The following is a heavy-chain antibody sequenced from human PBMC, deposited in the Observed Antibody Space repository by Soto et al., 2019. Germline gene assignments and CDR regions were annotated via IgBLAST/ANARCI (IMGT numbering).Heavy chain of an antibody. J-gene: IGHJ3*02. V-gene: IGHV4-39*01. D-gene: IGHD5-18*01. Sequence: SETLSLTCTVSGGSISSSSYYWGWIRQPPGKGLEWIGSIYYSGSTYYNPSLKSRVTISVDTSKNQFSLKLSSVTAADTAVYYCARHYNGYSYDDAFDIWGQGTMVTVS. CDR2: IYYSGST. CDR1: GGSISSSSYY. CDR3: ARHYNGYSYDDAFDI.